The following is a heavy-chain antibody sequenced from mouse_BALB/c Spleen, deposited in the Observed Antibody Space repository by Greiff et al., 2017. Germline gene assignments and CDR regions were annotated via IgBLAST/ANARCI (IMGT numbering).Heavy chain of an antibody. Sequence: QVQLQQSGAALARPGASVKLSCKASGYTFPDYYINWVKQRTGQGLEWIGEIYPGSGNTYYNEKFKGKATLTADKSSSTAYMQLSSLTSEDSAVYFCARMGYDYDGHWYFDVWGAGTTVTVSS. V-gene: IGHV1-77*01. D-gene: IGHD2-4*01. CDR2: IYPGSGNT. CDR3: ARMGYDYDGHWYFDV. CDR1: GYTFPDYY. J-gene: IGHJ1*01.